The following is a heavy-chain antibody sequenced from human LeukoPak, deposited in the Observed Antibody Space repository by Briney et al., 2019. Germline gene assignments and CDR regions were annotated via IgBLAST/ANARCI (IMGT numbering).Heavy chain of an antibody. Sequence: ASVKVSCKASGYTFTGYYMHWVRQAPGQGLEWMGWINPNSGGTNYAQKFQGRVTMTRDTSISTAYMELSRLRSDDTAVYYCVSPSYDFWSGYKDAFDIWGQGTMVTVSS. D-gene: IGHD3-3*01. J-gene: IGHJ3*02. V-gene: IGHV1-2*02. CDR1: GYTFTGYY. CDR3: VSPSYDFWSGYKDAFDI. CDR2: INPNSGGT.